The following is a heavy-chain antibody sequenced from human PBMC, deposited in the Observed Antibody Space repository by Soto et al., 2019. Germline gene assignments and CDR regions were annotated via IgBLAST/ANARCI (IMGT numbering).Heavy chain of an antibody. D-gene: IGHD3-10*01. V-gene: IGHV3-30*18. J-gene: IGHJ6*02. CDR2: ISYDGSNK. CDR1: GFTFSSYG. Sequence: GGSLRLSCAASGFTFSSYGMHWVRQAPGKGLEWVAVISYDGSNKYYADSVKGRFTISRDNSKNTLYLQMNSLRAEDTAVYYCAKDDGWFGELLPSLAYYGMDVWGQGTTVTVSS. CDR3: AKDDGWFGELLPSLAYYGMDV.